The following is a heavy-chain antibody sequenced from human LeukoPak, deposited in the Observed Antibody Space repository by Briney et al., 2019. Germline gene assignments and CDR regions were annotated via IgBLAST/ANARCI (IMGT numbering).Heavy chain of an antibody. CDR3: ARGHYGLDF. CDR1: GSTFSEHY. J-gene: IGHJ4*02. V-gene: IGHV3-11*01. D-gene: IGHD4-17*01. CDR2: IDRSGTTT. Sequence: GGSLRLSCAASGSTFSEHYFSWIRQAPGKGLEWVSYIDRSGTTTYFADSVKGRFTISRDNAKNSLYLQMNSLRADDTAMYYCARGHYGLDFWGQGVLVTVSS.